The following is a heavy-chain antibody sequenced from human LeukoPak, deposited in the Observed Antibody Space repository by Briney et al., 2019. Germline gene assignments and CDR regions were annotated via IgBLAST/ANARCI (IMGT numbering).Heavy chain of an antibody. V-gene: IGHV3-23*01. J-gene: IGHJ4*02. CDR1: GFTFSSYG. Sequence: GGSLRLSCAASGFTFSSYGMSWVGQAPGKGLEWVSAISGSGGSTYYADSVKGRFTISRDNSKNTLYLQMNSLRAEDTAVYYCANSGSYSIYWGQGTLVTVSS. CDR3: ANSGSYSIY. D-gene: IGHD1-26*01. CDR2: ISGSGGST.